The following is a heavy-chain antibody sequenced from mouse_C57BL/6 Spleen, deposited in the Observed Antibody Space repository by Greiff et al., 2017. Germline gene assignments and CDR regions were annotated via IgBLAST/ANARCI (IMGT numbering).Heavy chain of an antibody. J-gene: IGHJ2*01. CDR2: IYPGDGDT. CDR3: ARGLGQGGYFDY. CDR1: GYAFSSSW. Sequence: QVQLQQSGPELVKPGASVKISCKASGYAFSSSWMNWVKQRPGKGLEWIGRIYPGDGDTNYNGKFKGKATLTADKSSSTAYMQLSSLTSEDSAVYFSARGLGQGGYFDYWGQGTTLTVSS. D-gene: IGHD3-3*01. V-gene: IGHV1-82*01.